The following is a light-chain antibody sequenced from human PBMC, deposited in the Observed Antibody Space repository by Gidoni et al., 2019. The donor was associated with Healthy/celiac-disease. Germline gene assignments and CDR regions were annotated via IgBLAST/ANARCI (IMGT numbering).Light chain of an antibody. CDR3: QQYNNWPPEGLT. V-gene: IGKV3-15*01. J-gene: IGKJ4*01. Sequence: EIVMTQSPATLSVSPGERATLSCRASQSVSSTLAWYQQKPGQAPRRLIYGASTRATGIPARFSGSGSGTEFTLTISSLQSEDFAVYYCQQYNNWPPEGLTFXGXTKVEIK. CDR1: QSVSST. CDR2: GAS.